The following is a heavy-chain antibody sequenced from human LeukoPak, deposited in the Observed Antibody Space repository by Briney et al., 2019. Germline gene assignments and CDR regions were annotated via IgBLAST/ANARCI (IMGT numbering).Heavy chain of an antibody. D-gene: IGHD2-2*01. Sequence: GGSLRLSCAASGFTFSSYAMSWVRQAPGKGLEWVSVISGSGGSTYYADSVKGRFTISRDNSKNTLYLQMNSLRAEDTAVYYCAKDNIVVVPAAGDAFDIWGQGTMVTVSS. J-gene: IGHJ3*02. CDR3: AKDNIVVVPAAGDAFDI. CDR2: ISGSGGST. V-gene: IGHV3-23*01. CDR1: GFTFSSYA.